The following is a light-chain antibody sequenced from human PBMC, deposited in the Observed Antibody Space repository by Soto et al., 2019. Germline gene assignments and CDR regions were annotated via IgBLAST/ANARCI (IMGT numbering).Light chain of an antibody. J-gene: IGKJ4*01. Sequence: DIQMTQSPSSLSASVGDRVTITCQASQDISNYLNWYQQKPGKAPKLLIYDASNLETGVPSRFNGSGSGTDFTFTISSLQPEDIATYYCQQYDNLALTFGGGTKVDIK. V-gene: IGKV1-33*01. CDR3: QQYDNLALT. CDR1: QDISNY. CDR2: DAS.